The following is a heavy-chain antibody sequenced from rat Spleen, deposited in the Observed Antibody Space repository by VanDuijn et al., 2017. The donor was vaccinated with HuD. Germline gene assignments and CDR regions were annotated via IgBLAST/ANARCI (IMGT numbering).Heavy chain of an antibody. Sequence: EVQLQESGPGLVKPSQSLSLTCSVTGYSITSNYWAWIRKFPGNKMEWIGHISYSGSTSYNPSLKSRISITRDTSKNQFFLQLNSVTTEDIATYYCARLGNNIGTAVDYWGQGVMVTVSS. CDR2: ISYSGST. V-gene: IGHV3-1*01. J-gene: IGHJ2*01. CDR3: ARLGNNIGTAVDY. D-gene: IGHD1-5*01. CDR1: GYSITSNY.